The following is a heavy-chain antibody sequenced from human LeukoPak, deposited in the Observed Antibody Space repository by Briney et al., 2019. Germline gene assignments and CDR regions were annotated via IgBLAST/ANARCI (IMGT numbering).Heavy chain of an antibody. CDR1: GGSIRSSYYY. CDR2: IYDSGST. D-gene: IGHD3-22*01. Sequence: SETLSLTCTVSGGSIRSSYYYWGWIRQPPGKGLEWIGSIYDSGSTYYNPSLKSRVTISVDTSKNQFSLKLSSVTAADTAVYYCARGQILIDLYYYDSSGYSFDYWGQGTLVTVSS. V-gene: IGHV4-39*01. CDR3: ARGQILIDLYYYDSSGYSFDY. J-gene: IGHJ4*02.